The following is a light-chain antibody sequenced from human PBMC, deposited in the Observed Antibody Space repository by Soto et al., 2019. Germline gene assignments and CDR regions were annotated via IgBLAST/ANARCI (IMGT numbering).Light chain of an antibody. CDR3: QQRSNWPLT. Sequence: EIVLTQSPATLSLSPGERATLSCSASQSVSSYLAWYQQKPGQAPRLLIYDASNRATGIPARFSCSGSGTDFTLTISCLEPEDFAIYYCQQRSNWPLTFGGGPKVEIK. CDR2: DAS. V-gene: IGKV3-11*01. J-gene: IGKJ4*02. CDR1: QSVSSY.